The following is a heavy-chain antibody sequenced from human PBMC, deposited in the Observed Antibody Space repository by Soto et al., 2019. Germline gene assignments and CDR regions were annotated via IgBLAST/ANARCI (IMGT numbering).Heavy chain of an antibody. CDR2: ISGSGGSA. J-gene: IGHJ5*02. CDR1: GFTFSSYA. Sequence: WGSLRLSCAASGFTFSSYAMSWVRQAPGKGLEWVSAISGSGGSAYYADSVKGRFTISRDNSKNTLYLQMNSLRAEDTAVYYCAKAVYCSSTSCPEGPNWFDPWGQGTLVTVSS. CDR3: AKAVYCSSTSCPEGPNWFDP. D-gene: IGHD2-2*01. V-gene: IGHV3-23*01.